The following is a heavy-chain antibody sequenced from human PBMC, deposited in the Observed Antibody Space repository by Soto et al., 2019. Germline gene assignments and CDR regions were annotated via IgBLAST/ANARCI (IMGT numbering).Heavy chain of an antibody. Sequence: QLQLQESGPGLVKPSETLSLTCTVSGGSISSSSYYWGWIRQPPGKGLEWIGSIYYSGSTYYNPSLKSRVTISVDTSKNQFSLKLSSVTAADTAVYYCADGDRLTMKMDVWGKGTTVTVSS. CDR3: ADGDRLTMKMDV. D-gene: IGHD3-10*01. CDR2: IYYSGST. V-gene: IGHV4-39*01. CDR1: GGSISSSSYY. J-gene: IGHJ6*04.